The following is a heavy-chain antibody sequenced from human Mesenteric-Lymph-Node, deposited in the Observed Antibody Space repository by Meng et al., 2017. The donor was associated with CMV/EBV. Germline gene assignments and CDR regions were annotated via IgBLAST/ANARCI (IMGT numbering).Heavy chain of an antibody. V-gene: IGHV4-4*01. CDR1: GDSISSNLW. J-gene: IGHJ4*02. Sequence: LPCAVSGDSISSNLWWSWVRQPPGEGLKWIGEISHSGSTNCHPSLQSRVTISLDKTNNHFSLRLTSVTAADTGVYFCARSPGFWSLDYWGRGTLVTVSS. CDR3: ARSPGFWSLDY. D-gene: IGHD2-8*02. CDR2: ISHSGST.